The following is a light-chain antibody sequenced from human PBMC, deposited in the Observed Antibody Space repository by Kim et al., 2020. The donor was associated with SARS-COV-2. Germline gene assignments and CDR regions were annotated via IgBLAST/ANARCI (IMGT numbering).Light chain of an antibody. CDR1: QDISRS. CDR3: QQAKSFPLT. Sequence: ASVGDRVPITCRASQDISRSLGWYQQKPGKVPKLLIYAASSLQSGVPSRFSGSGSGTDFTLTITSLQPEDFATYDCQQAKSFPLTFGGGTKLEI. J-gene: IGKJ4*01. V-gene: IGKV1-12*01. CDR2: AAS.